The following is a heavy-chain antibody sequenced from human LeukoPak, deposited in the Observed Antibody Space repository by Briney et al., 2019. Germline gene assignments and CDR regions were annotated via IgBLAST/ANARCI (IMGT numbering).Heavy chain of an antibody. J-gene: IGHJ6*03. CDR1: GFTFSSYG. CDR2: IRYDGSNK. Sequence: GGSLRLSCAASGFTFSSYGMHWVRQAPGKGLEWVAFIRYDGSNKYYADSVKGRFTISRDNSKNTLYLQMNSLRAEDTAVYYCAKQIVVPAATIYYYCYMDVWGKGTTVTISS. V-gene: IGHV3-30*02. CDR3: AKQIVVPAATIYYYCYMDV. D-gene: IGHD2-2*01.